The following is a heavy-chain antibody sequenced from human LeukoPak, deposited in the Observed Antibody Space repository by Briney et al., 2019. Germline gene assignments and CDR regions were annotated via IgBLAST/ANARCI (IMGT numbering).Heavy chain of an antibody. Sequence: SETLSLTCTVSGGSISSYYWGWIHQPPGKGLEWIGSIYYSGSTYYNPSLKSRVTISVDTSKNQFSLKLSSVTAADTAVYYCARQGHYGDYPKFDYWGQGTLVTVSS. CDR1: GGSISSYY. CDR3: ARQGHYGDYPKFDY. D-gene: IGHD4-17*01. CDR2: IYYSGST. V-gene: IGHV4-39*01. J-gene: IGHJ4*02.